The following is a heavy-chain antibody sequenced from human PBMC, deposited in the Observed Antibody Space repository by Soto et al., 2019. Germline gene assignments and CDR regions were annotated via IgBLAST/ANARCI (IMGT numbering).Heavy chain of an antibody. CDR1: GFTFSSYG. CDR2: IKQDGSEK. D-gene: IGHD2-15*01. CDR3: ARGVYDCSGGSCSLDY. J-gene: IGHJ4*02. V-gene: IGHV3-7*01. Sequence: EVQLVESGGGLVQPGGSLRLSCAASGFTFSSYGRSWFRQAPGKGLEWVANIKQDGSEKYYVDSVKGRFTISRDNAKNSLYLQMNSLRAEDTAVYYCARGVYDCSGGSCSLDYWGQGTLVTVSS.